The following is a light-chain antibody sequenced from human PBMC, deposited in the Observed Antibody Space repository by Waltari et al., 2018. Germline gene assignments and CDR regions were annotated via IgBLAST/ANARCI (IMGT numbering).Light chain of an antibody. CDR2: KAS. J-gene: IGKJ4*01. Sequence: DIQMTQSPSTLSASVGDRVTITCRASQSISSWLAWYQQKPGKAPKLLNYKASSLESGVPSRFSGSGSGTEFTLTISSLQPDDFATYYCQQDNSFSITFGGGTKVEIK. CDR3: QQDNSFSIT. CDR1: QSISSW. V-gene: IGKV1-5*03.